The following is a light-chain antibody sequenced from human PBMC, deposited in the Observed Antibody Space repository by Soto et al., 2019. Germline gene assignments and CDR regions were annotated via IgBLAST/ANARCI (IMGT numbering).Light chain of an antibody. CDR1: QSVSSSY. J-gene: IGKJ1*01. Sequence: IVLPQSPGTLSLSPVERSTLSCLASQSVSSSYLAWYPPKPGQAPRLLIYGASSRATGIPDRFSGSGSGTDFTLTISRLEPEDFAVYYGQKYGSSPWKCGQGNKVAIK. V-gene: IGKV3-20*01. CDR2: GAS. CDR3: QKYGSSPWK.